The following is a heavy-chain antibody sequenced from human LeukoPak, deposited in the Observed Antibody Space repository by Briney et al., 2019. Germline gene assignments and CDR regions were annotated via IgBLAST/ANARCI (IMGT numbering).Heavy chain of an antibody. CDR3: ALLAVASDFDY. J-gene: IGHJ4*02. D-gene: IGHD6-19*01. CDR1: GFMFSSYE. V-gene: IGHV3-48*03. Sequence: SGGSLRLSCAASGFMFSSYEMYWVRQAPGKGLEWVSYISSGASTVYYADSVKGRFTISRDNAKNSLFLQMNSLRAEDTAVYYCALLAVASDFDYWGQGTLVTVSS. CDR2: ISSGASTV.